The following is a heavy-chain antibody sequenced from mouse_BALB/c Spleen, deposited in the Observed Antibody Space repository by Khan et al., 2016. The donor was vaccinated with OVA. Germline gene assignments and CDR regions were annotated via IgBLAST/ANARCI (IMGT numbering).Heavy chain of an antibody. V-gene: IGHV9-1*02. CDR1: GYTFKNYG. CDR3: ARISSYWYSDV. J-gene: IGHJ1*01. Sequence: QIQLVQSGPELKKPGEKVKISCKPSGYTFKNYGMNWVKQAPGKGLKWMGWINTYTGEPTYADDFKGRFVFSLETSASTAYLQISNLKNEDMTTYFCARISSYWYSDVWGAGTTVTVSS. D-gene: IGHD6-2*01. CDR2: INTYTGEP.